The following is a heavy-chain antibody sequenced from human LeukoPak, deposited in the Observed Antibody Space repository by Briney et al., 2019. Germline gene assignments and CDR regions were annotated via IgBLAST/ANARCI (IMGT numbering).Heavy chain of an antibody. D-gene: IGHD6-13*01. CDR3: ARDREWQLVRAYYYYMDV. Sequence: GGSLRLSCAASGFTFSSYSMNWVRQAPGKGLEWVSSISSSSSYIYYADSVKGRFTISRDNAKNSLYLQMNSLRAEDTAVYYCARDREWQLVRAYYYYMDVWGKGTTVTVSS. V-gene: IGHV3-21*01. CDR1: GFTFSSYS. J-gene: IGHJ6*03. CDR2: ISSSSSYI.